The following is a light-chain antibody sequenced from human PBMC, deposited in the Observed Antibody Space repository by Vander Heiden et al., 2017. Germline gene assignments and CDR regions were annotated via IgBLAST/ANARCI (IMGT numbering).Light chain of an antibody. Sequence: QMTQSPSSLSVSVGDRVTITCQVRRDISDYLNWYQQKPGNAPKLLIYSSSTLTPRVPSRFGGSGSGRDFAFTINGLQPEDAATYCCQRYGQLPHTLGQGTRLEIK. CDR2: SSS. CDR1: RDISDY. V-gene: IGKV1-33*01. CDR3: QRYGQLPHT. J-gene: IGKJ2*01.